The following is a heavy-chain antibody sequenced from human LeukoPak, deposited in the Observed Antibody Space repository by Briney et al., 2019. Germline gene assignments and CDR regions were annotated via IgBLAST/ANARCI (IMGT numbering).Heavy chain of an antibody. J-gene: IGHJ4*02. CDR2: ISWNSGSI. V-gene: IGHV3-9*01. CDR3: AKDIVRYFDWLLANFDY. CDR1: GFTFDDYA. Sequence: PGGSLRLSWAASGFTFDDYAMHWVRQAPGKGLEWVSGISWNSGSIGYADSVKGRFTISRDNAKNSLYLQMNSLRAEDTALYYCAKDIVRYFDWLLANFDYWGQGTLVTVSS. D-gene: IGHD3-9*01.